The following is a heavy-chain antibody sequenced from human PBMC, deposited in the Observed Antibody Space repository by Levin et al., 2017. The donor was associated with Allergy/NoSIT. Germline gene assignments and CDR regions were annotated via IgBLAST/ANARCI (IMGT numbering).Heavy chain of an antibody. Sequence: GESLKISCAVSGITVSNNYLSWVRQAPGKGLEWVSVIYSGGSTYYADSVKGRFTISRDNSDNTLFLQMNNLRVDDTALYYCSRGGGAFCGDDCQRTFDIWGQGTMVTV. CDR2: IYSGGST. CDR3: SRGGGAFCGDDCQRTFDI. CDR1: GITVSNNY. V-gene: IGHV3-66*02. J-gene: IGHJ3*02. D-gene: IGHD2-21*02.